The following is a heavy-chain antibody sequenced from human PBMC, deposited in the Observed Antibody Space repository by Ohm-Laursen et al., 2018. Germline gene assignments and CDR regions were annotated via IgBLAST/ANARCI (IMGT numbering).Heavy chain of an antibody. J-gene: IGHJ5*02. Sequence: SLRLSCSASGLTLNSHCMHWVRQGPGEGLMCVSRINSDGTYTSYADSVKGRFTISRGNAKNTLYLQMDSLRADDTAVYYCSRGFLQRPWGQGTLVTVSS. CDR3: SRGFLQRP. V-gene: IGHV3-74*01. CDR1: GLTLNSHC. D-gene: IGHD3-3*01. CDR2: INSDGTYT.